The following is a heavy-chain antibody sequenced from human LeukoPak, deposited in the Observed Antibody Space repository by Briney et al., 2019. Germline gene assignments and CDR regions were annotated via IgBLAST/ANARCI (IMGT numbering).Heavy chain of an antibody. D-gene: IGHD3-3*01. Sequence: ASVKVSCKVSGYTLTELSMHWVRQAPGKGLEWMGGFDPEDGETIYAQKFQGRVTMTEDTSTDTAYMELSSLRSEDTAVYYCATGSITIFGVARDYWGQGTLVTVSS. V-gene: IGHV1-24*01. CDR1: GYTLTELS. CDR3: ATGSITIFGVARDY. CDR2: FDPEDGET. J-gene: IGHJ4*02.